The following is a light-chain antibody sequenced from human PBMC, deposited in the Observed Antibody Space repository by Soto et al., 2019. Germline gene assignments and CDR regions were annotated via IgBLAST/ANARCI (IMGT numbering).Light chain of an antibody. J-gene: IGKJ1*01. CDR3: QQYITYQWT. V-gene: IGKV1-5*03. CDR1: QGIGTW. CDR2: TAS. Sequence: DIQLTQSPSTLSASVGDRVTITCRASQGIGTWLAWYQQKQEKAPKLLISTASRLQRGVPSRFRGNGSETAFTLPLSRLQPDDFETYYCQQYITYQWTFGQGTKVDIK.